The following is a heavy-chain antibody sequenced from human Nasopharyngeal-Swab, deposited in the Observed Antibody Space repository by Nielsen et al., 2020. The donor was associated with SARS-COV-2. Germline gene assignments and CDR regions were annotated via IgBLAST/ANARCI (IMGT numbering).Heavy chain of an antibody. D-gene: IGHD3-10*01. CDR2: INPSGGSA. Sequence: WVRQAPGQGLEWMGIINPSGGSATYAQRFQGKVTMTRDVSTSTVFMELSSPKSEDTAVYYCARDRYGSGSFLGYWGQGTLVTVS. CDR3: ARDRYGSGSFLGY. V-gene: IGHV1-46*01. J-gene: IGHJ4*02.